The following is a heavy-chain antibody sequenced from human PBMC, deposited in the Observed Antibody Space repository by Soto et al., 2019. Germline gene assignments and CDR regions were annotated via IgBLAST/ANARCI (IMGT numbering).Heavy chain of an antibody. CDR1: GFTVCSYA. CDR3: ARGPDDYGGNLSWDFDY. CDR2: ISYDGSNK. V-gene: IGHV3-30-3*01. Sequence: HPGGSPRLSCAASGFTVCSYAMHWVRQAPGKGLEWVAVISYDGSNKYYADSVKGRFTISRDNSKNTLYLQMNSLRAEDTAVYYCARGPDDYGGNLSWDFDYWGQGTLVTVSS. J-gene: IGHJ4*02. D-gene: IGHD4-17*01.